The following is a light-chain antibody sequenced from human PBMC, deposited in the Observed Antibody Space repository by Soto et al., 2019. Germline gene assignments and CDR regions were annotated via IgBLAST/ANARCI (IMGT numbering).Light chain of an antibody. CDR2: DTS. CDR1: TGAVTSGHY. CDR3: LLSYSGPRV. V-gene: IGLV7-46*01. Sequence: QTVVTQEPSLTVSPGGTVTPTCGSSTGAVTSGHYPYWFQQKPGQAPRTLIFDTSNKHSWTPARFSGSLLGDKAALTLSGAQPEDEGEYYCLLSYSGPRVFGGGTKLTVL. J-gene: IGLJ2*01.